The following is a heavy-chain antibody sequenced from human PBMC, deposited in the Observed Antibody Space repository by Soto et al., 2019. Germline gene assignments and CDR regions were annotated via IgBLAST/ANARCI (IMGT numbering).Heavy chain of an antibody. Sequence: ASETLSLTCAVYGGSFSGYYWSWIRQPPGKGLEWIGEINHSGSTNYNPSLKSRVTISVDTSKNQFSLKLSSVTAADTAVYYCARDSFTIFGVVKGCYGMDVWGQGPTVTVSS. CDR2: INHSGST. D-gene: IGHD3-3*01. J-gene: IGHJ6*02. V-gene: IGHV4-34*01. CDR1: GGSFSGYY. CDR3: ARDSFTIFGVVKGCYGMDV.